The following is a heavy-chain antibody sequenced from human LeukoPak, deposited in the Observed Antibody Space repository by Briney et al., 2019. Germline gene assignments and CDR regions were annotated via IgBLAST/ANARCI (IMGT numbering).Heavy chain of an antibody. CDR3: LTGDDY. D-gene: IGHD7-27*01. J-gene: IGHJ4*02. V-gene: IGHV3-33*01. Sequence: GKSLRLSCAASGFTFSSHGMHWVRQVPGKGLEWVATIWFDGSNKYYADSVKGRFTISRDNSKNTLYLQMNSLRAEDSAVYYRLTGDDYWGQGTLVTVSP. CDR2: IWFDGSNK. CDR1: GFTFSSHG.